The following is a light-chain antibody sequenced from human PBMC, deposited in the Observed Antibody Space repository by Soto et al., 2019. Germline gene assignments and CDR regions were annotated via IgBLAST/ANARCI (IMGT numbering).Light chain of an antibody. CDR2: DVT. CDR3: CSYAGTYTRYV. J-gene: IGLJ7*01. V-gene: IGLV2-11*01. CDR1: SSDIGGYTY. Sequence: QSALTQPRSVSGSPGQSVTISCTGSSSDIGGYTYVSWYQHSPGKTPKLMIYDVTKRPSGVPDRFSGSKSGNTASLTIAGLQAEDEADYYCCSYAGTYTRYVFGAGTQLTVL.